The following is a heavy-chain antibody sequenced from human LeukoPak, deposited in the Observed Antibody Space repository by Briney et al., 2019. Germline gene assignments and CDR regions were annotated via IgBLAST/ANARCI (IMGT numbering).Heavy chain of an antibody. J-gene: IGHJ4*02. CDR3: EKEPGAYPT. D-gene: IGHD4-17*01. Sequence: GGSLRLSCAASGFTFDDYAMHWVRQAPGKGLEWVSGISWNSGSIGYADSVKGRFTISRDNAKNSLYLQMNSLRAEDTALYYCEKEPGAYPTGGQGPRVTVSS. V-gene: IGHV3-9*01. CDR1: GFTFDDYA. CDR2: ISWNSGSI.